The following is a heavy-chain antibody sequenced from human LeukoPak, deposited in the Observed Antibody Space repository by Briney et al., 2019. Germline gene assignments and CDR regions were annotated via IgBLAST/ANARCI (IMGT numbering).Heavy chain of an antibody. D-gene: IGHD5-24*01. CDR1: GYTFTSYY. CDR3: AREMATIDAFDI. CDR2: INPNSGGT. J-gene: IGHJ3*02. Sequence: GASVKVSCKASGYTFTSYYMHWVRQAPGQGLEWMGWINPNSGGTNYAQKFQGRVTMTRDTSISTAYMELSRLRSDDTAVYYCAREMATIDAFDIWGQGTMVTVSS. V-gene: IGHV1-2*02.